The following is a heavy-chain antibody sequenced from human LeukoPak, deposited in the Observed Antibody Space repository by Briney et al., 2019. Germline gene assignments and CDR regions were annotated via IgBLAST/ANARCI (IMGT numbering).Heavy chain of an antibody. J-gene: IGHJ4*02. D-gene: IGHD2-2*01. CDR3: ATLDQEG. Sequence: ASVKVSCKASGYTFTGYYMHWVRQAPGKGLEWMGGFDPEDGETIYAQKFQGRVTMAEDTSTDTAYMELSSLRSEDTAVYYCATLDQEGWGQGTLVTVSS. CDR2: FDPEDGET. V-gene: IGHV1-24*01. CDR1: GYTFTGYY.